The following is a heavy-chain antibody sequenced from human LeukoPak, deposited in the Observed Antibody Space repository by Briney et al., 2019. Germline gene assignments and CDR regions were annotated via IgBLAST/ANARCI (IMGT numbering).Heavy chain of an antibody. CDR1: GFTFSSYG. CDR2: IRYDGSNK. CDR3: AKLWGDSSSSGPNSSSYYYYMDV. J-gene: IGHJ6*03. D-gene: IGHD6-6*01. Sequence: GGSLRLSCAASGFTFSSYGMHWVRQAPGKGLEWVAFIRYDGSNKYYADSVKGRFTISRDNSKNTLYLQMNSLRAEDTAVYYCAKLWGDSSSSGPNSSSYYYYMDVWGKGTTVTVSS. V-gene: IGHV3-30*02.